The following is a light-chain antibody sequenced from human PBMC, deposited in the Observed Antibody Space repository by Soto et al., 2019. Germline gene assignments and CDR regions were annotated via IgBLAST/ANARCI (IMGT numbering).Light chain of an antibody. V-gene: IGKV1-33*01. CDR2: DAS. CDR3: QQYDDLPLT. J-gene: IGKJ4*01. CDR1: QNINNY. Sequence: DIQMTQSPSSLSASVGDRVTFTCQASQNINNYLNWYQQKPGKSPRLLIYDASNLETGVPSRFSGSGSETDITFTISSLQPEDVATYYCQQYDDLPLTCGGGTKVEIK.